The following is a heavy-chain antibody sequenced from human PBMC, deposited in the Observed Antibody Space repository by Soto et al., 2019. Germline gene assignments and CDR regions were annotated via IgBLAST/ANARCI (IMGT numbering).Heavy chain of an antibody. Sequence: SVKVSCKASGGTFSSYAISWVRQAPGQGLEWMGGIIPIFGTANYAQKFQGRVTITADKSTSTAYMELSSLRSEDTAVYYCASSDYDCWSGYPDYYYGMDVWGQGTTVTVSS. J-gene: IGHJ6*02. CDR2: IIPIFGTA. CDR1: GGTFSSYA. D-gene: IGHD3-3*01. V-gene: IGHV1-69*06. CDR3: ASSDYDCWSGYPDYYYGMDV.